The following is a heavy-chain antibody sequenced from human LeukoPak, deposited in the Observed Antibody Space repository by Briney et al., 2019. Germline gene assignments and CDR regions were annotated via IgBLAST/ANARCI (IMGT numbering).Heavy chain of an antibody. CDR3: ARQRVVPAANYWFDP. D-gene: IGHD2-2*01. Sequence: SETLSLTCAVSGYSISSGYYWGWIRQPPGKGLEWIGSIYHSGSTYYNPSLKSRVTISVDTSKNQFSLKPSSVTAADTAVYYCARQRVVPAANYWFDPWGQGTLVTVSS. CDR2: IYHSGST. V-gene: IGHV4-38-2*01. J-gene: IGHJ5*02. CDR1: GYSISSGYY.